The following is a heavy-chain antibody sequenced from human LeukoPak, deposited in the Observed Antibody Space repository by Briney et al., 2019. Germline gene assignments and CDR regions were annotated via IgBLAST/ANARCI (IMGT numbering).Heavy chain of an antibody. CDR1: GGSISSSSYY. CDR3: ARRGGYSYGFDY. Sequence: SETLSLTCTVSGGSISSSSYYWGWIRQPPGKGLEWIGSIYYSGSTYYNTSLKSRVTISVDTSKNQFSLKLSSVTAADTAVYYCARRGGYSYGFDYWGQGTLVTVSS. V-gene: IGHV4-39*01. D-gene: IGHD5-18*01. CDR2: IYYSGST. J-gene: IGHJ4*02.